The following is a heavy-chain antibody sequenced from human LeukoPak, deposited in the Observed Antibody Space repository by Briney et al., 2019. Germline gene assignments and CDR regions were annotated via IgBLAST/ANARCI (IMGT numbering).Heavy chain of an antibody. CDR2: IYYSGST. J-gene: IGHJ6*03. V-gene: IGHV4-59*01. Sequence: PSETLSLTCTVSGGSISSYYWSWIRQPPGKGLEWIGYIYYSGSTNYNPSLKSRVTISVDTSKNQFSLKLSSVTAADTAVYYCARGGYDSPINMDVWGKGTTVTVSS. CDR3: ARGGYDSPINMDV. CDR1: GGSISSYY. D-gene: IGHD3-3*01.